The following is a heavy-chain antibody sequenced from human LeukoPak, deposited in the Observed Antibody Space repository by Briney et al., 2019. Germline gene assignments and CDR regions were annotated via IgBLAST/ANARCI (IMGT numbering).Heavy chain of an antibody. CDR3: ARDWVLLWFGGIDY. Sequence: PGGSLRLSCVASGFSFSRCWLSWVRQAPGKGLEWVANINQDGSEKYYADSVRGRFTISRDNAKNSVYLQMNSLRAEDTAVYYCARDWVLLWFGGIDYWGQETLVTVSS. V-gene: IGHV3-7*01. CDR1: GFSFSRCW. J-gene: IGHJ4*02. D-gene: IGHD3-10*01. CDR2: INQDGSEK.